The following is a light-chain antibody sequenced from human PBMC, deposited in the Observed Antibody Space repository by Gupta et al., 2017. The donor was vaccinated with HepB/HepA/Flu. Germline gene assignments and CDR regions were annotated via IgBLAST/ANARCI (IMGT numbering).Light chain of an antibody. J-gene: IGKJ4*01. Sequence: EIVMTQSPVTLSVSPGERATLSCRASQSVDSNLAWYQQKPGQAPRLLIYRASNRATDIPVRFSGTGSGTEFTLTISSLQSEDFAVYYCQQDNNWPLTFGGGTEVEI. CDR2: RAS. CDR1: QSVDSN. CDR3: QQDNNWPLT. V-gene: IGKV3-15*01.